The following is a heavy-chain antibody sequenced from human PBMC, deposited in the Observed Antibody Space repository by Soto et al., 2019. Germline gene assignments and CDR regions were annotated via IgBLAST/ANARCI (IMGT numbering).Heavy chain of an antibody. D-gene: IGHD3-9*01. J-gene: IGHJ3*02. CDR1: GYSFTSYW. CDR3: ARQPVLRYCDWLLDAFDI. CDR2: IYPGDSDT. V-gene: IGHV5-51*01. Sequence: PGESLKISCKGSGYSFTSYWIGWVRQMPGKGLEWMGIIYPGDSDTRYSPSFQGQVTISADKSISTAYLQWSSLKASDTAMYYCARQPVLRYCDWLLDAFDIWGQGTMVIVSS.